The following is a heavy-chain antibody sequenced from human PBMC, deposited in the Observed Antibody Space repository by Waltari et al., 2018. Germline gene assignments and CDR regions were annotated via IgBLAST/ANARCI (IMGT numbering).Heavy chain of an antibody. CDR2: ISSSSSYI. CDR3: ARDSGITGTVDY. Sequence: EVQLVESGGGLVKPGGSLRLACAASGFTFSSYGMNWVRQAPGKGLEWVSSISSSSSYIYYADSVKGRFTISRDNAKNSLYLQMNSLRAEDTAVYYCARDSGITGTVDYWGQGTLVTVSS. J-gene: IGHJ4*02. CDR1: GFTFSSYG. D-gene: IGHD1-7*01. V-gene: IGHV3-21*01.